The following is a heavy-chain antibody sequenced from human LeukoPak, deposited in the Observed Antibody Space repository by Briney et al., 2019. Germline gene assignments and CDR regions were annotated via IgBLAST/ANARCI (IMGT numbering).Heavy chain of an antibody. Sequence: GGSLRLSCAASGFTFSSYAMSWVRQAPGKGLEWVSAISGSGGSTYYADSVKGRFTISRDNSKNTLYLQMSSLRAEDTAVYYCATPGLLRYFDWTPGYWGQGTLVTVSS. CDR1: GFTFSSYA. J-gene: IGHJ4*02. CDR3: ATPGLLRYFDWTPGY. V-gene: IGHV3-23*01. D-gene: IGHD3-9*01. CDR2: ISGSGGST.